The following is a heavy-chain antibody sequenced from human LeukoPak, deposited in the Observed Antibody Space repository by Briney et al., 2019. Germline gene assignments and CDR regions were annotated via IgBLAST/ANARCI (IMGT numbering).Heavy chain of an antibody. CDR2: IVVGSGNT. CDR1: GFTFTSSA. J-gene: IGHJ3*02. V-gene: IGHV1-58*02. Sequence: SVKVSCKASGFTFTSSAMQWVRQARGQRLEWIGWIVVGSGNTNYAQKFQERVTITRDMSTSTAYMELSSLRSEDTAVYYCAYSGSYPGAFDIWGQGTMVTVSS. D-gene: IGHD1-26*01. CDR3: AYSGSYPGAFDI.